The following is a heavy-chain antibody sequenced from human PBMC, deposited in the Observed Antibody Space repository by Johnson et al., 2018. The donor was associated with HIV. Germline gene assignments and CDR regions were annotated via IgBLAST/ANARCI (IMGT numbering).Heavy chain of an antibody. Sequence: QVQLVESGGGLVQPGGSLRLSCAASGFTVSSNNMSWVRQAPGKGLEWVAVISYDGSIKYYADSVKGRFTISRDNSNNSLYLQMNSLRAGDTAVYYCARTEYFGWDRSHAFDIWGQGKWSPSLQ. CDR2: ISYDGSIK. J-gene: IGHJ3*02. V-gene: IGHV3-30*14. CDR3: ARTEYFGWDRSHAFDI. CDR1: GFTVSSNN. D-gene: IGHD3-9*01.